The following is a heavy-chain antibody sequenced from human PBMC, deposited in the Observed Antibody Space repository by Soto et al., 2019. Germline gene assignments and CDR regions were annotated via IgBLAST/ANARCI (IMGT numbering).Heavy chain of an antibody. CDR2: TYYRSKWKS. V-gene: IGHV6-1*01. CDR3: DIGSYYGMWV. D-gene: IGHD5-12*01. CDR1: GVSVSRISAA. J-gene: IGHJ6*02. Sequence: SRTPCLTCAMSGVSVSRISAARSWIRQSPSRGLELVGRTYYRSKWKSAYAVSVTTRLTIHPDTSKNQCSLQLNYVTPQDTTVYYCDIGSYYGMWVWGQGTTVTVSS.